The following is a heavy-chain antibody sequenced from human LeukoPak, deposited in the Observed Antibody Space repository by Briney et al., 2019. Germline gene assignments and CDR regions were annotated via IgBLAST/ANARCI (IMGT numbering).Heavy chain of an antibody. Sequence: PSETLSLPCTASGGSVNSYYLSWIRQPAGKTLEWIGRIYDGGSTNYNPSLKSRVTMSVDTSKNQISLKLKSVTAADTAVYYCARDSGTSGEVKFDPWGQGALVTVSS. CDR2: IYDGGST. CDR1: GGSVNSYY. D-gene: IGHD3-10*01. CDR3: ARDSGTSGEVKFDP. J-gene: IGHJ5*02. V-gene: IGHV4-4*07.